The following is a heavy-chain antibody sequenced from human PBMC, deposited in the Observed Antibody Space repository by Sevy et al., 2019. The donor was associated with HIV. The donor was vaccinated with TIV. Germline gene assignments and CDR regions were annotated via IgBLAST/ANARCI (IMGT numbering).Heavy chain of an antibody. D-gene: IGHD2-2*01. CDR3: ARAPFRDIVVLPAAGRYYYYGMDV. CDR1: GFTFSSYS. CDR2: ISSSSSTI. V-gene: IGHV3-48*01. J-gene: IGHJ6*02. Sequence: GGSLRLSCAASGFTFSSYSMNWVRQAPGKGLEWVSYISSSSSTIYYADSVKGRCTISRDNAKNSLYLQMNSLRAEDTAVYYCARAPFRDIVVLPAAGRYYYYGMDVWGQGTTVTVSS.